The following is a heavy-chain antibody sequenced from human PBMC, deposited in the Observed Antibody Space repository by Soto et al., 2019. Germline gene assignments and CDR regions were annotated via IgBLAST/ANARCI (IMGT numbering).Heavy chain of an antibody. CDR1: GFTFSSYA. V-gene: IGHV3-23*01. D-gene: IGHD3-3*01. J-gene: IGHJ4*02. Sequence: GGSLRLSCAASGFTFSSYAMSWVRQAPGKGLEWVSAISGSGGSTYYADSVKGRFTISRDNSKNTLYLQMSSLRAEDTDLYYCAKGWSEYFDSWGQGTLVTVSS. CDR3: AKGWSEYFDS. CDR2: ISGSGGST.